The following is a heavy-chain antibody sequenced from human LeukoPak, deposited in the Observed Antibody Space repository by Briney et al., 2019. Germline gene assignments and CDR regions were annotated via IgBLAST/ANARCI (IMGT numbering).Heavy chain of an antibody. D-gene: IGHD4-17*01. CDR2: IIHSGST. CDR3: ASTQMRTVTTLFPSSGAPIDS. J-gene: IGHJ5*01. CDR1: GGSFTGYY. V-gene: IGHV4-34*12. Sequence: SETLPLTCAVYGGSFTGYYWTWIRQPPGRGLEWIGEIIHSGSTLYNPSLKNRVTISVDTSKNQFSLKLTSVTAADTATYYCASTQMRTVTTLFPSSGAPIDSWGQGSLVTVSS.